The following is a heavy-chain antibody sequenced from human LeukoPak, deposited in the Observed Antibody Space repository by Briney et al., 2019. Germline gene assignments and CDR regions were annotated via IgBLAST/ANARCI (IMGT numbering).Heavy chain of an antibody. D-gene: IGHD2-2*01. CDR1: GFAVNSNY. Sequence: GGSLRLSCVASGFAVNSNYMSWVRQAPGKGLEWVSVIYTNGGTYYAGSVKGRFTISRDNSKNTVYLQMNSLRAEDTAVYYCARSIVAAALFDYWGQGTLVTVSS. CDR3: ARSIVAAALFDY. V-gene: IGHV3-53*01. J-gene: IGHJ4*02. CDR2: IYTNGGT.